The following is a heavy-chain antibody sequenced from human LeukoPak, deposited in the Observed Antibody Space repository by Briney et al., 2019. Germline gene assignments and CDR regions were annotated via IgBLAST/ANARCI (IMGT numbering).Heavy chain of an antibody. CDR1: GGSISSYY. D-gene: IGHD2/OR15-2a*01. CDR2: IYYSGST. V-gene: IGHV4-59*01. CDR3: AGDTLGFDY. J-gene: IGHJ4*02. Sequence: SETLSLTCTVSGGSISSYYWSWIRQPPGKGLEWIGYIYYSGSTNYNLSLKSRVTISVDTSKNQFSLKLSSVTAADTAVYYCAGDTLGFDYWGQGTLVTVSS.